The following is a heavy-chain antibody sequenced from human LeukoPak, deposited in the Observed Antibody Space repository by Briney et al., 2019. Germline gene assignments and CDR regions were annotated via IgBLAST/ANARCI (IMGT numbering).Heavy chain of an antibody. J-gene: IGHJ4*02. CDR3: VREGRYCGGGSCF. V-gene: IGHV3-64D*06. CDR1: GFTFSSNS. D-gene: IGHD2-15*01. Sequence: GGSLRLSCSASGFTFSSNSMHWVRQGPGKGLEYVAAICSNGGDSYYADSAKGRFSISRDNSKNTLYLQMSSLRVEDTALYYCVREGRYCGGGSCFWGQGTLVTVSS. CDR2: ICSNGGDS.